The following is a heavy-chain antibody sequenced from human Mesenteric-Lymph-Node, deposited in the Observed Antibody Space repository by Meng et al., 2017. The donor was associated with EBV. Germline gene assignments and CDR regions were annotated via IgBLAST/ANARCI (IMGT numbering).Heavy chain of an antibody. J-gene: IGHJ5*02. CDR1: GFSLGTTGVG. Sequence: QITLKESGPTLVKPTETLTLTCTFSGFSLGTTGVGVGWIRQSPGKAPEWLTLIYWDDDKRYSPSLRSRLTVTKDTSKNQVVLTMTNMDPVDTGTYYCAHRTSNCFDPWGQGTLVTVSS. CDR2: IYWDDDK. CDR3: AHRTSNCFDP. V-gene: IGHV2-5*02.